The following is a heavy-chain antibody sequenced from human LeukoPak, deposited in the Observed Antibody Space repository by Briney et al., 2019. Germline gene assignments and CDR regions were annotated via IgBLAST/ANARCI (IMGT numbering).Heavy chain of an antibody. Sequence: GGSLRLSCAVSGFFVSDHYMAWARQAPGKGLEWVSVVNSGGSTSYADSVKGRFTTSRDNSKNTLFLQMNNLIAEDTALYYCTRTYGDYDYYYGLDVWGQGTTVTVSS. D-gene: IGHD4-17*01. V-gene: IGHV3-66*01. CDR3: TRTYGDYDYYYGLDV. CDR1: GFFVSDHY. J-gene: IGHJ6*02. CDR2: VNSGGST.